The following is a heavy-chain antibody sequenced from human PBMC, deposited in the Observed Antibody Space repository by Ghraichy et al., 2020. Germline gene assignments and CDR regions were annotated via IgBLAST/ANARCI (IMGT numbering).Heavy chain of an antibody. CDR1: GYTFSSYA. D-gene: IGHD3-16*01. Sequence: ASVKVSCKASGYTFSSYAMHWVRQAPGQRPEWMGWIITGNGYTQYAQKFQGRVTFTRDTSASTAYMEVRSLTSEDTAVYFCVAVDYGDYWGQGTLVSVSS. CDR3: VAVDYGDY. J-gene: IGHJ4*02. V-gene: IGHV1-3*04. CDR2: IITGNGYT.